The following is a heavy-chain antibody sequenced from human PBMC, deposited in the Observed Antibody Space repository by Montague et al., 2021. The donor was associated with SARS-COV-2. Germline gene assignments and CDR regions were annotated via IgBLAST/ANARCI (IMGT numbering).Heavy chain of an antibody. CDR1: GDSVSSNSAA. D-gene: IGHD6-13*01. J-gene: IGHJ4*02. V-gene: IGHV6-1*01. CDR3: ARSGYGGGTTWFYFDS. Sequence: CAISGDSVSSNSAAWNWIRQSPSRGLEWLGRTYYRSKWYRDYALXVRGRLTVNPDTSENQFSLQLNSVTPDDTAVYYCARSGYGGGTTWFYFDSWGPGTLITVSS. CDR2: TYYRSKWYR.